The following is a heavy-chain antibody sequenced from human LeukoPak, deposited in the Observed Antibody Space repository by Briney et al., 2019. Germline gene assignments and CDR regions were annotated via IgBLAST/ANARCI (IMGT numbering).Heavy chain of an antibody. CDR3: ARAYYYDSGRRTQYFQH. Sequence: ASVKVSCKASGYTFTSYDINWVRQATGQGLEWMGWMNPNSGNTGYAQKFQGRVTITRNTSISTAYMELSRLRSDDTAVYYCARAYYYDSGRRTQYFQHWGQGTLVTVSS. CDR2: MNPNSGNT. CDR1: GYTFTSYD. D-gene: IGHD3-22*01. V-gene: IGHV1-8*03. J-gene: IGHJ1*01.